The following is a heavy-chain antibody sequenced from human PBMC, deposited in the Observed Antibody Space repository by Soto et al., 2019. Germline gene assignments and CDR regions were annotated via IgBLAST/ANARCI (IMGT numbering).Heavy chain of an antibody. CDR2: ISGSGGGT. Sequence: PGGSLRLSCAASGFTFSSYAMSWVRQAAGKGLEWVSSISGSGGGTYYADSVKGLFTFSRDNSKNTLYLQMNSLRAEDTAVYYCAKFGMATTKRSPPYYIDYWGQGALVTVSS. V-gene: IGHV3-23*01. CDR3: AKFGMATTKRSPPYYIDY. CDR1: GFTFSSYA. D-gene: IGHD1-1*01. J-gene: IGHJ4*02.